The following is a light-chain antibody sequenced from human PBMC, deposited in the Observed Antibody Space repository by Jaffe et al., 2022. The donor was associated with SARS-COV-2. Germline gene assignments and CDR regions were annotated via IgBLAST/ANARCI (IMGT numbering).Light chain of an antibody. CDR1: ALPKQY. J-gene: IGLJ2*01. Sequence: SYELTQPPSVSVSPGQTARITCSGDALPKQYAYWYQQKPGQAPVLVIYKDSERPSGIPERFSGSRSGTTVTLTISGVQAEDEADYSCQSADSSGTYVIFGGGTKLTVL. CDR2: KDS. CDR3: QSADSSGTYVI. V-gene: IGLV3-25*03.